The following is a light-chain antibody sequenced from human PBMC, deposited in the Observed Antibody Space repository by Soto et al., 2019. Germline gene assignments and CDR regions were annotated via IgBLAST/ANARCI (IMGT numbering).Light chain of an antibody. Sequence: QSALTQPRSLSGSPGQSVTISCTGTISDVGGYNYVSWYQQHPGKAPKLMIYDVSKRPSGVPDRFSGSKSGNTASLTISGLQAEDEADYYCCSYAGSHTYIFGTGTKVTVL. V-gene: IGLV2-11*01. CDR2: DVS. J-gene: IGLJ1*01. CDR3: CSYAGSHTYI. CDR1: ISDVGGYNY.